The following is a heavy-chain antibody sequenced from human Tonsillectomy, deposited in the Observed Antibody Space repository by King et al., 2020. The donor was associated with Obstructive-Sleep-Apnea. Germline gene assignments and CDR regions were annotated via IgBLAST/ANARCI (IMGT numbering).Heavy chain of an antibody. D-gene: IGHD1-26*01. J-gene: IGHJ4*02. CDR2: ISHDGSNK. CDR1: GFTFSSYA. Sequence: VQLVQSGGGVVQPGRSLRLSCAASGFTFSSYAVHWARQAPGKGLEWVAVISHDGSNKFYADSVKGRFTISRDNSKNTLYLQMNSLRAEDTAVYYCARGSLVGTATSGLFDYWGQGTRVTVPS. V-gene: IGHV3-30*04. CDR3: ARGSLVGTATSGLFDY.